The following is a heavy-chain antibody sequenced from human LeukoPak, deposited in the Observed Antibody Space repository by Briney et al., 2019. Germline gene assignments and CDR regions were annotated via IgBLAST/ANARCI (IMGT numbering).Heavy chain of an antibody. Sequence: SQSLSLTCTVSGGSISSGDYYWSWIRQPPGKGLEWIGYIYYSGSTYYNPSLKSRVTISVDTSKNQFSLKLSSVTAADTAVYYCARDGGGKGPARPYYYYGMDVWGQGTTVTVSS. CDR3: ARDGGGKGPARPYYYYGMDV. J-gene: IGHJ6*02. D-gene: IGHD4-23*01. V-gene: IGHV4-30-4*01. CDR2: IYYSGST. CDR1: GGSISSGDYY.